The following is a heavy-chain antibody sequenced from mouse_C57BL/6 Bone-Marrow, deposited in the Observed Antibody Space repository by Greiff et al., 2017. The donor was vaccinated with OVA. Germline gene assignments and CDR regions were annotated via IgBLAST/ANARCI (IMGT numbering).Heavy chain of an antibody. V-gene: IGHV3-6*01. J-gene: IGHJ4*01. Sequence: EVQVVESGPGLVKPSQSLSLTCSVTGYSITSGYYWNWIRQFPGNKLEWMGYISYDGSNNYNPSLKNRISITRDTSKNQFFLKLNSVTTEDTATYYCARDYYRYAMDYWGQGTSVTVSS. D-gene: IGHD1-1*01. CDR1: GYSITSGYY. CDR2: ISYDGSN. CDR3: ARDYYRYAMDY.